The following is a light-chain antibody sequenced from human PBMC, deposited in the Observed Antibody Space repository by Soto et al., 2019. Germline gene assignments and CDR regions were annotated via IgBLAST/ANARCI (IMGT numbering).Light chain of an antibody. CDR2: GAS. CDR3: HQYGSSPPT. V-gene: IGKV3-20*01. J-gene: IGKJ1*01. Sequence: EIVLTQSPGTLSLSPGERATLSCRASQSVSSSYLAWYQKKPGQAPRLLIYGASSRATGIPDGFTGSGSGTDFTLTISRLEPEDFAVYYCHQYGSSPPTFGQGTKVDIK. CDR1: QSVSSSY.